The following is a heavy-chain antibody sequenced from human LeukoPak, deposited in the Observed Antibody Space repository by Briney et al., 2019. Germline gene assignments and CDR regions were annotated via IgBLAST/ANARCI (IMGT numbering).Heavy chain of an antibody. D-gene: IGHD3-9*01. CDR3: ARAVHYDILTGYYSYYFDY. CDR1: GGSISSYY. CDR2: IYTSGST. Sequence: SETLSLTCTVSGGSISSYYWSWIRQPAGEGLEWIGRIYTSGSTNYNPSLKSRVTMSVDTSKNQFSLKLSSVTAADTAVYYCARAVHYDILTGYYSYYFDYWGQGTLVTVSS. V-gene: IGHV4-4*07. J-gene: IGHJ4*02.